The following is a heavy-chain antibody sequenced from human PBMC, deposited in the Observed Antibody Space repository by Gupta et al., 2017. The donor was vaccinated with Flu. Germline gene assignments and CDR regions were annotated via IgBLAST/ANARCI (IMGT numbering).Heavy chain of an antibody. CDR1: GYTFTRDW. J-gene: IGHJ6*02. D-gene: IGHD6-19*01. CDR3: ARLPYNSGWYGMDV. Sequence: EVQLVQSGAEVKKPGESLKISCKASGYTFTRDWIGWVRQMPGKGLEGMGIIYPGDSDTRYSPSFQGQVTISVDKSISTAYLQWNSLKASDTAMYYCARLPYNSGWYGMDVWGQGTSVTVSS. V-gene: IGHV5-51*03. CDR2: IYPGDSDT.